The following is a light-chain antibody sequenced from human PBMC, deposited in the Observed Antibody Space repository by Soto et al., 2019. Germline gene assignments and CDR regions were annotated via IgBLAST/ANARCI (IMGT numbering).Light chain of an antibody. Sequence: EIVLTQSPTTLSVSPGERVPLSCRASQSVSDNLAWYQQKPGQAPRLLIYGASIRATDIPARFSGSGSGTEFSLTISSLQSEDFAVYYCQQYNDWPLTFGGGTKVDIK. CDR3: QQYNDWPLT. CDR2: GAS. J-gene: IGKJ4*01. V-gene: IGKV3D-15*01. CDR1: QSVSDN.